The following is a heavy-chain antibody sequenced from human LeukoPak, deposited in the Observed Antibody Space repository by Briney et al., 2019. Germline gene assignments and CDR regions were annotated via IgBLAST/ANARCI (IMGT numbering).Heavy chain of an antibody. D-gene: IGHD3-22*01. V-gene: IGHV3-23*01. J-gene: IGHJ4*02. Sequence: GGSLRLSCAASGFTSSTFAITWLGQAPGKGLEWVSTISGNAITTYYADSVKGRFTISRDNSKNTLYLQMNSLRLEDTAIYYCAKDRRGSRSSGYYMTQDYWGQGAQVTVSS. CDR1: GFTSSTFA. CDR3: AKDRRGSRSSGYYMTQDY. CDR2: ISGNAITT.